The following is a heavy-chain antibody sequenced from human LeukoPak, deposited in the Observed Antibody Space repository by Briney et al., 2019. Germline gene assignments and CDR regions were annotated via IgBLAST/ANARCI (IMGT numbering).Heavy chain of an antibody. CDR2: INPNSGGT. J-gene: IGHJ4*02. V-gene: IGHV1-2*06. CDR1: GYTFTGYY. CDR3: ARESFYSTCLDY. D-gene: IGHD6-13*01. Sequence: ASVKVSCKASGYTFTGYYMHWVRQAPGQGLEWMGRINPNSGGTNYAQKFQGRVTMTRDTSISTAYMELSRLRSDDTAVYYCARESFYSTCLDYWGQGTLVTVSS.